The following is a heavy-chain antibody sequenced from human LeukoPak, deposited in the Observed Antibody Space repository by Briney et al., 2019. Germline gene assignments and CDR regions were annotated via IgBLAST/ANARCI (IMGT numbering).Heavy chain of an antibody. CDR3: ARGGGMTTVGKNWFDP. CDR2: ISSSSSYI. V-gene: IGHV3-21*01. Sequence: GGSLRLSCAASGFTFSSYSMNWVRQAPGKGLEWVSSISSSSSYIYYADSVKGRFTISRDNAKNSLYLQMNSLRAEDTAVYYCARGGGMTTVGKNWFDPWGQGTLVTVSS. CDR1: GFTFSSYS. J-gene: IGHJ5*02. D-gene: IGHD4-23*01.